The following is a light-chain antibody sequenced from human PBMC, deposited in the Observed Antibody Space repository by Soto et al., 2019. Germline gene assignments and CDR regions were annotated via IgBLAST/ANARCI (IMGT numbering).Light chain of an antibody. CDR3: QQCGSSPWT. Sequence: EIVLTRSPGTLSLSPGEGATLACRASQTISSNFLAWYQQKPGQPPRLLIYGVSIRATGIPDRFSGSGSGTDFTLTISRLEPEDFAVYYCQQCGSSPWTFGQGTTVEIK. J-gene: IGKJ1*01. V-gene: IGKV3-20*01. CDR2: GVS. CDR1: QTISSNF.